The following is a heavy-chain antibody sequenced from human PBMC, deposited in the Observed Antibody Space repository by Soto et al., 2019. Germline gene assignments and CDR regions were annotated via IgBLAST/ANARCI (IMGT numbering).Heavy chain of an antibody. D-gene: IGHD2-15*01. V-gene: IGHV3-23*01. CDR1: GFTFSSYA. J-gene: IGHJ4*02. CDR2: ISGSGGST. Sequence: EVPLLESGGGLVQPGGSLRLSCAASGFTFSSYAMSWVRQAPGKGLEWVSAISGSGGSTYYADSVKGRFTISRDNSKNTLYLQVNSLRAEDTAVYYCAKDPSLLLLHIDYWGQGTLVTVSS. CDR3: AKDPSLLLLHIDY.